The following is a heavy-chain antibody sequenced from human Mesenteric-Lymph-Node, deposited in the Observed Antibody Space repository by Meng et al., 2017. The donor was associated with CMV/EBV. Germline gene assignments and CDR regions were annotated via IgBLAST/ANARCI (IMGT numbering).Heavy chain of an antibody. D-gene: IGHD6-13*01. CDR2: IYWDDDK. CDR3: AHSSGIAAAGPFYFDY. V-gene: IGHV2-5*02. CDR1: GFSLSTSGVG. J-gene: IGHJ4*02. Sequence: QSTLKESGPTLVQPTQTLTLTCTFSGFSLSTSGVGVGWIRQPPGKALEWLALIYWDDDKRYSPSLKSRLTITKDTSKNQVVLTMTNMDPVDTATYYCAHSSGIAAAGPFYFDYWGQGTLVTVSS.